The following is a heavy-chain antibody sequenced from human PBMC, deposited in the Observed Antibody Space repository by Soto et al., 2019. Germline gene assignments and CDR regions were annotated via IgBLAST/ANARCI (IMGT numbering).Heavy chain of an antibody. CDR2: IWYDGSNK. V-gene: IGHV3-33*01. Sequence: PGGSLRLSCAASGFTFSSYGMHWVRQAPGKGLEWVAVIWYDGSNKYYADSVKGRFTISRDNSKNTLYLQMNSLRAEDTAVYYCAREEYSSSSEWVYYYYYGMDVWGQGTTVTVSS. D-gene: IGHD6-6*01. J-gene: IGHJ6*02. CDR1: GFTFSSYG. CDR3: AREEYSSSSEWVYYYYYGMDV.